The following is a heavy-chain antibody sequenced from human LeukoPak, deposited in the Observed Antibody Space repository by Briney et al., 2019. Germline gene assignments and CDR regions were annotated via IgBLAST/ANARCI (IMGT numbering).Heavy chain of an antibody. CDR3: ASRRGSNRPFDY. Sequence: GGSLRLSCAASGFTFSSYSMNWVRQAPGKGLEWVSSISSSSSYIYYADSMKGRFTISRDNAKKSLYLQMNSLTAEDSAVYYCASRRGSNRPFDYWGQGTLVTVSS. CDR1: GFTFSSYS. D-gene: IGHD1-26*01. CDR2: ISSSSSYI. V-gene: IGHV3-21*01. J-gene: IGHJ4*02.